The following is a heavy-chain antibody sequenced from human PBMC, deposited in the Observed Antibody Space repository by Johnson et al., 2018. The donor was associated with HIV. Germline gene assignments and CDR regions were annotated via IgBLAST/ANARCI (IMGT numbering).Heavy chain of an antibody. CDR2: IYGGGST. CDR3: AREGEDALDI. D-gene: IGHD1-26*01. J-gene: IGHJ3*02. V-gene: IGHV3-53*01. Sequence: VQLVESGGGLIQPGGSLRLSCAASGFSVSNNYMSWVRQAPGKGLEWVSVIYGGGSTYYADSVKGRFTISRDNFKNTLYLQMNSLRVEDTAGYYCAREGEDALDIWGQGTMVTVSS. CDR1: GFSVSNNY.